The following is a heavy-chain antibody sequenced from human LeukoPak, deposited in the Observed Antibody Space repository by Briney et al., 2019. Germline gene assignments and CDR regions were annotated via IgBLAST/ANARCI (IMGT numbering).Heavy chain of an antibody. Sequence: GASVKVSCKASGYTFTGYYMHWVRQAPGQGLEWMGWINPNSGGTNYAQKSQGRVTMTRDTSISTAYMELSRLRSDDTAVYYCARARAQQWLVHGWAFDIWGQGTMVTVSS. CDR2: INPNSGGT. J-gene: IGHJ3*02. D-gene: IGHD6-19*01. V-gene: IGHV1-2*02. CDR3: ARARAQQWLVHGWAFDI. CDR1: GYTFTGYY.